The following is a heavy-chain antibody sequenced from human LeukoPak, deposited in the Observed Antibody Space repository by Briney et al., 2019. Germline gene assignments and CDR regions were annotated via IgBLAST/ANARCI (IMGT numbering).Heavy chain of an antibody. CDR3: ASIQAVTVARGGGFDY. Sequence: GRSLRLSCAASGFTFSSSAMHWVRQAPGKGLDWVAVISYDGSNKYYADSVKGRFTISRDNSKNTLYLQMNSLRAEDTAVYYCASIQAVTVARGGGFDYWGQGTLVTVSS. CDR1: GFTFSSSA. V-gene: IGHV3-30*04. CDR2: ISYDGSNK. J-gene: IGHJ4*02. D-gene: IGHD4-23*01.